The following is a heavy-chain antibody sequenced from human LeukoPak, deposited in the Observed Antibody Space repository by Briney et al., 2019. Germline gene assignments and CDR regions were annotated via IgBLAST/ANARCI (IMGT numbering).Heavy chain of an antibody. Sequence: PSETLSLTCTVSGXSISSYYWNWIRQPPGKGLEWIGYIYYSGSTNYNPSLKSRVTISVDTSKNQFSLKLSSVTAADTAVYYCAGRLWRRDGYNLSAFDIWGQGTMVTVSS. CDR1: GXSISSYY. CDR2: IYYSGST. CDR3: AGRLWRRDGYNLSAFDI. J-gene: IGHJ3*02. V-gene: IGHV4-59*01. D-gene: IGHD5-24*01.